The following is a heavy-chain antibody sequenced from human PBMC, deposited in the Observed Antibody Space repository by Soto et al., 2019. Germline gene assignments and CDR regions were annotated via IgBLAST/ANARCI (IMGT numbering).Heavy chain of an antibody. V-gene: IGHV3-33*01. Sequence: GGSLRLSCAASGFTFSSYGMHWVRQAPGKGLEWVAVIWYDGSNKYYADSVKGRFTISRDNSKNTLYLQMNSLRAEDTAVYYCAREGRIVVVPAAMMGPDYYYYGMDVWGQGTTVTVSS. CDR3: AREGRIVVVPAAMMGPDYYYYGMDV. CDR1: GFTFSSYG. D-gene: IGHD2-2*01. CDR2: IWYDGSNK. J-gene: IGHJ6*02.